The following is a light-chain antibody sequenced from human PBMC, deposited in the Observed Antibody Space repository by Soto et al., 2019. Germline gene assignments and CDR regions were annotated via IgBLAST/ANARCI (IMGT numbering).Light chain of an antibody. V-gene: IGLV2-14*01. CDR1: NTDVGGYNY. J-gene: IGLJ6*01. CDR3: TSYTPTGALV. Sequence: QSALTQPASASGSPGQSITVSCTGTNTDVGGYNYVSWYQHRPGKAPRLMIYEVRNRLSGVSNRFSGSKSGNTASLTISGLQSEDEADYYCTSYTPTGALVFGSGTKVTVL. CDR2: EVR.